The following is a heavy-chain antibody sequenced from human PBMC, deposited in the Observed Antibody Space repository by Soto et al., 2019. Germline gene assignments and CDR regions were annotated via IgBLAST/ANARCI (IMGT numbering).Heavy chain of an antibody. V-gene: IGHV3-23*01. Sequence: PGGSLRLSCAASGFTFSSYAVSWVRQAPGKGLEWVSAISGSGGSTYYADSVKGRFTISRDNSKNTLYLQMNSLRAEDTAVYYCATGEYYDSSGYYSNAFDIWGQGTMVTVSS. J-gene: IGHJ3*02. D-gene: IGHD3-22*01. CDR1: GFTFSSYA. CDR3: ATGEYYDSSGYYSNAFDI. CDR2: ISGSGGST.